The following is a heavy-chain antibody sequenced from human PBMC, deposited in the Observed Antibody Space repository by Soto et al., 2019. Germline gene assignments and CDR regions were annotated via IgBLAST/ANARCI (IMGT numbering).Heavy chain of an antibody. CDR3: ANNRGWIAAREPFDY. CDR1: GFTFSSYA. CDR2: ISGSGGST. J-gene: IGHJ4*02. V-gene: IGHV3-23*01. D-gene: IGHD6-6*01. Sequence: EVQLLESGGGLVQPGGSLRLSCAASGFTFSSYAMSWVHQAPGKGLEWVSAISGSGGSTYYADSVKGRFTISRDNSKNTLYLKMNSLRAEDTAVYYCANNRGWIAAREPFDYWGQGTLVTVSS.